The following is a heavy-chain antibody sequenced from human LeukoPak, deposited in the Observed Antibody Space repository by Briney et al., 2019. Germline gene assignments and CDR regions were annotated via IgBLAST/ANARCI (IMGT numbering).Heavy chain of an antibody. CDR1: GGSLITANFF. CDR3: AREASGGYEILNGYFNSGFDI. Sequence: SETLSLTCAVSGGSLITANFFWGWIRQPPGKGLEWIGSVYYSGKTYYNPSLKSRVSISVDTSKNQFSLRLTSVTAADTAVYYCAREASGGYEILNGYFNSGFDIWGQGTTVTASS. J-gene: IGHJ3*02. CDR2: VYYSGKT. D-gene: IGHD3-9*01. V-gene: IGHV4-39*07.